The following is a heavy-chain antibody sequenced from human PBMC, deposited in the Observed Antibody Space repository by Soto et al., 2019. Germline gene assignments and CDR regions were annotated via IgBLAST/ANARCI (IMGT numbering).Heavy chain of an antibody. V-gene: IGHV3-30*12. CDR1: GFTFSKYG. J-gene: IGHJ4*02. D-gene: IGHD6-19*01. CDR2: ISYDGKNK. CDR3: AREGNGWSYFDY. Sequence: PGGSLRLSCATSGFTFSKYGIHWVLRAPGKGLEWVALISYDGKNKFYADSVKGRFTISRDWYGNTAYLQMTSLRIDDTAVYYCAREGNGWSYFDYWGQRILVTVSS.